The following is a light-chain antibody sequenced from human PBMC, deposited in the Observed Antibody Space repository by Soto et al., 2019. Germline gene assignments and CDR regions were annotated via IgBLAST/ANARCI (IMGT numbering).Light chain of an antibody. Sequence: QSALTQPASVSGSPGQSITISCTGTSSDVGAYNYVSWYQQHPGKAPKLMIWDVYNRPSGVSHRFSGSKSGNTASLTIFGLQAEDEADYYCSSYTTRSSYVFGTGTK. CDR2: DVY. J-gene: IGLJ1*01. CDR1: SSDVGAYNY. CDR3: SSYTTRSSYV. V-gene: IGLV2-14*01.